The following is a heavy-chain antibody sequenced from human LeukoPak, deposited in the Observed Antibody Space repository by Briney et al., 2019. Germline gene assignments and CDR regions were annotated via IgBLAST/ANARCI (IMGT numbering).Heavy chain of an antibody. Sequence: GGSLRLSCAASGFTFNMYWMTWVRQAPGKGLESVAYINKDGSDKYYVDSVKGRFTVFRDNAKSSLYLQMNSLRAEDTAVYYCARDAGYGGNSDYWGQGTLVTVSS. CDR1: GFTFNMYW. CDR2: INKDGSDK. V-gene: IGHV3-7*01. CDR3: ARDAGYGGNSDY. J-gene: IGHJ4*02. D-gene: IGHD4-23*01.